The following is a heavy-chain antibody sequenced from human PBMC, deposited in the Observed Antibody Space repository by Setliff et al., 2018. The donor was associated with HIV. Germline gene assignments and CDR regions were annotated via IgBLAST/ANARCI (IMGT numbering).Heavy chain of an antibody. CDR2: INTETGKP. J-gene: IGHJ4*02. CDR3: ARVGSYWSTFDY. Sequence: ASVKVSCKASGYTLTTCGISWVRQAPGQGPEWMGWINTETGKPMYAQGFRGRLVFSLDTSVNTAYLQINSLKAEDTAMYYCARVGSYWSTFDYWGQGALVTVSS. CDR1: GYTLTTCG. D-gene: IGHD2-8*02. V-gene: IGHV7-4-1*02.